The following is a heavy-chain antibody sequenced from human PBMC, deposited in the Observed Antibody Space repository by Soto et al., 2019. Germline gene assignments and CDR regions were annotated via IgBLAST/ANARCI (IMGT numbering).Heavy chain of an antibody. Sequence: SETLSLTCAVYGGSFSGYYWSWIRQPPGKGLEWIGEINHSGSTNYNPSLKSRVTISVDTSKNQFSLKLSSVTAADTAVYYCARGGGKAAAARYWGQGTLVTVSS. D-gene: IGHD6-13*01. J-gene: IGHJ4*02. CDR1: GGSFSGYY. CDR2: INHSGST. CDR3: ARGGGKAAAARY. V-gene: IGHV4-34*01.